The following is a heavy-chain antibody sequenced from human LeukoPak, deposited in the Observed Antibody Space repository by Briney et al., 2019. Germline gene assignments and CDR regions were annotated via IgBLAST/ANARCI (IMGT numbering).Heavy chain of an antibody. V-gene: IGHV3-66*01. J-gene: IGHJ4*02. CDR1: GITFSDYY. CDR3: ARSFVLGFDY. Sequence: GGSLRLSCAASGITFSDYYMSWVRQAPGKGLEWVSVIYSGGSTYYADSVKGRFTISRDNAQNSLYLRVNSLRAEDTAVYYCARSFVLGFDYWGQGTLVTVSS. CDR2: IYSGGST.